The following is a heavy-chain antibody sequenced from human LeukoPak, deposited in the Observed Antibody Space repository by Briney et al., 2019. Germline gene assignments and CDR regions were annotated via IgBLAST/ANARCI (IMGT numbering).Heavy chain of an antibody. J-gene: IGHJ3*02. CDR2: ISTTGNTI. CDR1: EFSVGSNY. Sequence: GGSLRLSCAASEFSVGSNYMTWIRQAPGKGLEWVSYISTTGNTIYYADSVKGRFTISRDYAKNSLYLQMNSLTAEDTAVYYCARMIMITFGGVIALHAFDIWGQGTMVTVSS. V-gene: IGHV3-11*04. D-gene: IGHD3-16*02. CDR3: ARMIMITFGGVIALHAFDI.